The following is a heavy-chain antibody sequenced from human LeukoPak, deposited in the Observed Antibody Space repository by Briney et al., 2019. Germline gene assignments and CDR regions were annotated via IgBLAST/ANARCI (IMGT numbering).Heavy chain of an antibody. CDR2: TYYRSKWYN. D-gene: IGHD3-9*01. CDR3: AREHYDNLTGPPPPLPFDY. J-gene: IGHJ4*02. V-gene: IGHV6-1*01. CDR1: GDSVSSNSAA. Sequence: SQTLSLTCAISGDSVSSNSAAWNLIRQSPSRGLEWLGRTYYRSKWYNDYAVSVKSRITINPDTSKNQFSLQLNSVTPEDTAVYYCAREHYDNLTGPPPPLPFDYWGQGTLVTVSS.